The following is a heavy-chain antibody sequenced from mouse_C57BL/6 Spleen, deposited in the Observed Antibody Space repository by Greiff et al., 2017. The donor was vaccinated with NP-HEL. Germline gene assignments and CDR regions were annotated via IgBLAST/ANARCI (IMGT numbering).Heavy chain of an antibody. CDR1: GYAITSGYY. Sequence: EVQLQESGPGLVKPSQSLSLTCSVTGYAITSGYYWNWIRQFPGNKLEWMGYISYDGSNNYNPSLKNRISITRDTSKNQFFLKLNSVTTEDTATYYCAREGYYGSSYGSYWGQGTTLTVSS. CDR3: AREGYYGSSYGSY. CDR2: ISYDGSN. D-gene: IGHD1-1*01. V-gene: IGHV3-6*01. J-gene: IGHJ2*01.